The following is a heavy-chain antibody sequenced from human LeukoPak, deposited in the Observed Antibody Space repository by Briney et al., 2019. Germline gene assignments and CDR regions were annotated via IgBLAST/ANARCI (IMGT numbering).Heavy chain of an antibody. CDR2: IRSKTNSYAT. CDR1: GFTLSDSA. CDR3: ARSDHGPEY. V-gene: IGHV3-73*01. Sequence: GGSLKLSCAASGFTLSDSAMHWVRQTSDKGLEWVGRIRSKTNSYATEYAASVKGRFTISRDDSKNTVYLQMNSLRAEDPAVYYCARSDHGPEYWGQGTLVTVSS. D-gene: IGHD1-14*01. J-gene: IGHJ4*02.